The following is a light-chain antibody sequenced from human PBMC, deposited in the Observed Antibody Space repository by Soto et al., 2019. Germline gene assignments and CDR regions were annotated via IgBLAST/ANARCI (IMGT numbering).Light chain of an antibody. CDR2: DAS. CDR3: QQRSSWVT. J-gene: IGKJ5*01. CDR1: QSISSS. V-gene: IGKV3-11*01. Sequence: IVLTQSPTTLSLWPGETAVLSCRASQSISSSLSWYQQRPGQAPRLLIYDASNRAPGIPARFSGSGSGTVFTRTISSLEPEDFALYYCQQRSSWVTFGQGTRLEIE.